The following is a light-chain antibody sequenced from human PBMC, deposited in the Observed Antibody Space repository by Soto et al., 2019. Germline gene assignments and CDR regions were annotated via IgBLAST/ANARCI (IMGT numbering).Light chain of an antibody. CDR3: QQSGNSPRP. V-gene: IGKV3-20*01. Sequence: EIVLTQSPGTLSLAPGERATLSWRARQSVSSSYLARYQQKPGQAPRLLIYGASSRATGIQDRFSGSGSVKDFTLTNSRLEPEGFAVYYCQQSGNSPRPSGQETKVEIK. J-gene: IGKJ1*01. CDR2: GAS. CDR1: QSVSSSY.